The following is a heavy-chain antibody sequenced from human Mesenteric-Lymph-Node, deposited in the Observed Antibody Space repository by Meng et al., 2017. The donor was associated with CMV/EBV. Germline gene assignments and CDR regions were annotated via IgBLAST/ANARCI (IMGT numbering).Heavy chain of an antibody. CDR1: GGSFSGYY. CDR3: ARHQRWLKSEGGFNY. J-gene: IGHJ4*02. CDR2: SKHSGST. D-gene: IGHD4-23*01. V-gene: IGHV4-34*01. Sequence: LQSGAAGLFKPPDPMSLTCSVYGGSFSGYYWSWIRQPPGKGLGWIWKSKHSGSTNYNPSLKSRVTISVDTSKNQFSLKLSSVTAADTAVYYCARHQRWLKSEGGFNYWGQGTLVTVSS.